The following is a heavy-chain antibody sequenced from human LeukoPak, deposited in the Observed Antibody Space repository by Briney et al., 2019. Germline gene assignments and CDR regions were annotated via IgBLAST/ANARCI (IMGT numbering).Heavy chain of an antibody. D-gene: IGHD2-21*01. Sequence: PGGSLRLSCAASGFTVRSNYMTWVRQAPGKGLEWVSVIYSTGTTYYADSMKGRFNISRDKSKNTLYLQMNSLRAEDTAVYYCAGPSVVDAFDVWGQGTLVIVSS. CDR1: GFTVRSNY. CDR3: AGPSVVDAFDV. V-gene: IGHV3-66*01. J-gene: IGHJ3*01. CDR2: IYSTGTT.